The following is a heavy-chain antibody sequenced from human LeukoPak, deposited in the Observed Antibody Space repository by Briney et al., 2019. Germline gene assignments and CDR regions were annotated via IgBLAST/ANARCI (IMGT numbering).Heavy chain of an antibody. Sequence: GSLRLSCAASGFTFSSYSMNWVRQAPGKGLEWVSYISSSSSTIYYADSVKGRFTISRDNAKNSLYLQMNSLRAEDTAVYYCARDRYVAGTWSPIHYHYGMDVWGQGTTVTVSS. CDR1: GFTFSSYS. V-gene: IGHV3-48*04. CDR3: ARDRYVAGTWSPIHYHYGMDV. D-gene: IGHD6-19*01. J-gene: IGHJ6*02. CDR2: ISSSSSTI.